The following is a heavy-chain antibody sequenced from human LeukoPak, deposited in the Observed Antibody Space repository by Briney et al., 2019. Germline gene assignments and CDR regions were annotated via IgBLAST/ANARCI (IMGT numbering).Heavy chain of an antibody. D-gene: IGHD2-15*01. CDR3: ARDQLILSYYYGMDV. CDR2: ISSNGGIT. V-gene: IGHV3-64*01. J-gene: IGHJ6*02. CDR1: GFTFGNYA. Sequence: PGGSLRLSSAASGFTFGNYAMHWVRQAPGKGLEYVSAISSNGGITYYAKSVEGRFTISRDNSKNTLHLQMGSLRAEDVAVYYCARDQLILSYYYGMDVWGQGTTVTVSS.